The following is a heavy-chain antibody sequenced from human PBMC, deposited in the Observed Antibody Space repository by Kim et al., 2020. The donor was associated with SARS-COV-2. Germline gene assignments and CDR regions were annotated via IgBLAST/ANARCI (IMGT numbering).Heavy chain of an antibody. Sequence: YAQKFQCRVTITADESTSTASMQLSRLRSEDTAVYYCARDINSSGYYYDYWRQGTLVTVSS. D-gene: IGHD3-22*01. J-gene: IGHJ4*02. CDR3: ARDINSSGYYYDY. V-gene: IGHV1-69*01.